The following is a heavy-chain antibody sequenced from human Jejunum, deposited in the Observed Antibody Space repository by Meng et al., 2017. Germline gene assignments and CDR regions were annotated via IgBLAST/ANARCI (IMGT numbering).Heavy chain of an antibody. CDR2: MNPKSGDT. D-gene: IGHD7-27*01. J-gene: IGHJ4*02. CDR3: ARGVDAGVDY. Sequence: VQLVQSGTEVKMHGASVKVSCKTSGYTFNSLHINWVRQATGQGLEWMGWMNPKSGDTGLAQKFQGRLTLTRDTSMNTAYMELSSLTSEDTAVYYCARGVDAGVDYWGQGTLVTVSS. CDR1: GYTFNSLH. V-gene: IGHV1-8*01.